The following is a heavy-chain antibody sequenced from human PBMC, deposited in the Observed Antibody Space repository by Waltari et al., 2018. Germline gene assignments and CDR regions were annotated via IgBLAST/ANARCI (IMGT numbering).Heavy chain of an antibody. Sequence: EVQLVESGGGLVQPGGSLRLSCAASGFTFSSYWMSWVRQAPGKGLEWGANIKQDGSEKYYVDSVKGRFTISRDNAKNSLYLQMNSLRAEDTAVYYCAREWSTMVQGVTVPFDYWGQGTLVTVSS. D-gene: IGHD3-10*01. J-gene: IGHJ4*02. CDR2: IKQDGSEK. CDR3: AREWSTMVQGVTVPFDY. CDR1: GFTFSSYW. V-gene: IGHV3-7*01.